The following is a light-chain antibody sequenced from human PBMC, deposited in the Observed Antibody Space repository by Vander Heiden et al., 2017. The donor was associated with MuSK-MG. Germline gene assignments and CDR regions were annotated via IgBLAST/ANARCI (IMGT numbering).Light chain of an antibody. CDR2: GAS. Sequence: EIVLTQSPATLSVSPGERATLSCRASQSVGINLAWYQQKPGQAPRLLFYGASTRATGLPARFSGSGSRTEFTLTISSLQSEDFAVYFCQQHNDWPPITFGQGTRLEIK. CDR3: QQHNDWPPIT. CDR1: QSVGIN. J-gene: IGKJ5*01. V-gene: IGKV3-15*01.